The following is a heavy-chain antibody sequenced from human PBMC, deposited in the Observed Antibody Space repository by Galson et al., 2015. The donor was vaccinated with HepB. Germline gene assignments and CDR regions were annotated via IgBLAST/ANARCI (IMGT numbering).Heavy chain of an antibody. CDR3: AIGGGDFWSCPLFHP. CDR2: ISGSGGTT. Sequence: SLRLSCAASGFIFSTYAMSWVRRAPGKGLEWVAAISGSGGTTYYADSMKGRFTISRHNSQNTLYLQINSLRAEDTAIYYWAIGGGDFWSCPLFHPWGQGTLVTVSS. D-gene: IGHD3-3*01. J-gene: IGHJ5*02. CDR1: GFIFSTYA. V-gene: IGHV3-23*01.